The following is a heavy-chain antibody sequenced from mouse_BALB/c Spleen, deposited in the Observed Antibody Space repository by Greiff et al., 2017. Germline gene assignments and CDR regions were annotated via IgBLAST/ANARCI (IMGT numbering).Heavy chain of an antibody. CDR3: ARDNYGNLDY. J-gene: IGHJ2*01. CDR1: GFTFTDYY. D-gene: IGHD2-1*01. CDR2: IRNKANGYTT. V-gene: IGHV7-3*02. Sequence: EVKLMESGGGLVQPGGSLRLSCATSGFTFTDYYMSWVRQPPGKALEWLGFIRNKANGYTTEYSASVKGRFTISRDNSQSILYLQMNTLRAEDSATYYWARDNYGNLDYWGQGTTLTVSS.